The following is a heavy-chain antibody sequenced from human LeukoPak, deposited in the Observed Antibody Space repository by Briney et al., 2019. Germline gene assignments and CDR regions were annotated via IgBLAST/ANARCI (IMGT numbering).Heavy chain of an antibody. CDR1: SGSVSSGGYY. J-gene: IGHJ4*02. V-gene: IGHV4-61*08. CDR2: IYYSGST. D-gene: IGHD1-26*01. CDR3: ARGVYSGSYSSVDYFDY. Sequence: PSETLSLTCTVSSGSVSSGGYYWTWVRQPPGKGLEWIGYIYYSGSTNYNPSLKSRVTISVDTSKNQFSLKLSSVTAADTAVYYCARGVYSGSYSSVDYFDYWGQGTLVSVSS.